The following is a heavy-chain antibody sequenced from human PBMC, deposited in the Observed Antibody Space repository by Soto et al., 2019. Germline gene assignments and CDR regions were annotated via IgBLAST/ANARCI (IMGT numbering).Heavy chain of an antibody. CDR3: ARRSSAGLFDY. CDR1: GGSISSSTYY. J-gene: IGHJ4*02. V-gene: IGHV4-39*01. D-gene: IGHD6-13*01. CDR2: IYYSGST. Sequence: QLQLQESGPGLVKPSETLSLTCTVSGGSISSSTYYWGWIRQPPGKGLEWIGIIYYSGSTYYHSSLKSRVTISVDTSKNQFSLRLRSVTAADTAVYYCARRSSAGLFDYWGQGTLVTVSS.